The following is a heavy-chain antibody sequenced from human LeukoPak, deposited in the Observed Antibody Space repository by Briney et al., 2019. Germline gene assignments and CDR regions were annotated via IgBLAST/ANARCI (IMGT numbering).Heavy chain of an antibody. CDR3: ARVTRFTQFGELWFDS. J-gene: IGHJ5*01. Sequence: SDTLSLPCAVYGGSFNSYYWSWLRQSPGKGLEWVGEITHSRSTIYNRSLKSRVTISLDTSKSQFSLKLTSVTAADTAVYYCARVTRFTQFGELWFDSWGQGTLLTVSS. CDR2: ITHSRST. D-gene: IGHD3-10*01. V-gene: IGHV4-34*01. CDR1: GGSFNSYY.